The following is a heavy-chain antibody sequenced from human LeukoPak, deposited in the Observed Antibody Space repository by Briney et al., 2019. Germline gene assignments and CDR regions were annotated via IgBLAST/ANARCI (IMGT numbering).Heavy chain of an antibody. V-gene: IGHV1-8*01. J-gene: IGHJ6*02. Sequence: ASVKVSCKASGYTFTSYDINWVRQATGQGLEWMGRMNPNSGNTGYAQKFQGRVTMTRNTSISTAYMELSSLRSEDTAVYYCARWRIVAPLRYYYYGMDVWGQGTTVTVSS. CDR3: ARWRIVAPLRYYYYGMDV. CDR2: MNPNSGNT. D-gene: IGHD2-15*01. CDR1: GYTFTSYD.